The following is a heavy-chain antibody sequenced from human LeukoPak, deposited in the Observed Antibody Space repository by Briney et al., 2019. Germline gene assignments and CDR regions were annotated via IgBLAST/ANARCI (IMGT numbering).Heavy chain of an antibody. J-gene: IGHJ4*02. CDR2: INHSGST. CDR1: GGSFSGYY. Sequence: SETLSHTCAVYGGSFSGYYWSWIRQPPGKGLEWIGEINHSGSTNYNPSLKSRVTISVDTSKNQFSLKLSSVTAADTAVYYCARAKAAAGPHDYWGQGTLVTVSS. D-gene: IGHD6-13*01. V-gene: IGHV4-34*01. CDR3: ARAKAAAGPHDY.